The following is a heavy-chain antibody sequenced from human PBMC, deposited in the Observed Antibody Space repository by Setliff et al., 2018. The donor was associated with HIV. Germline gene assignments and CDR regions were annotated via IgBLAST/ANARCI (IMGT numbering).Heavy chain of an antibody. Sequence: SLTCPVSGASVAGGDSYWSWIRLPAGKGLEWIGHVHTNVRTNYHPSLNSRVTISADISKNEFSLNLRSVTAADTAVYFCARDRFGVPANDWGQGILVTVSS. V-gene: IGHV4-61*09. D-gene: IGHD3-3*01. CDR1: GASVAGGDSY. CDR3: ARDRFGVPAND. CDR2: VHTNVRT. J-gene: IGHJ4*02.